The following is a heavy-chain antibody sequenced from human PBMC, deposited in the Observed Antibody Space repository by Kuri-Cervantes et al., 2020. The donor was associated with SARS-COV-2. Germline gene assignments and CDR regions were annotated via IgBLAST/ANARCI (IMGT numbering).Heavy chain of an antibody. CDR1: GFTFNNYA. CDR2: ISYDGSNK. D-gene: IGHD6-19*01. J-gene: IGHJ4*02. Sequence: GGSLRLSCAASGFTFNNYAMHWVRQAPGKGLEWVAVISYDGSNKYYADSVKGRFTISRDNSKNTLYLQMNSLRAEDTAVYYCARDQGAHIAVAVVFDYWGQGTLVTVSS. V-gene: IGHV3-30-3*01. CDR3: ARDQGAHIAVAVVFDY.